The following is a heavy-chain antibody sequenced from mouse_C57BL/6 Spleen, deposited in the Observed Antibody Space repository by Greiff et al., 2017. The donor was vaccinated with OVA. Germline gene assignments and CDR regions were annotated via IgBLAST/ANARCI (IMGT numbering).Heavy chain of an antibody. CDR2: INPNNGGT. CDR3: ARSYYGSDEGFAY. J-gene: IGHJ3*01. V-gene: IGHV1-26*01. Sequence: VQLQQSGPELVKPGASVKISCKASGYTFTDYYMSWVKQSHGKSLEWIGDINPNNGGTSYNQKFKGKATLTVDKSSSTAYMELRSLTSEDSAVYYCARSYYGSDEGFAYWGQGTLVTVSA. D-gene: IGHD2-14*01. CDR1: GYTFTDYY.